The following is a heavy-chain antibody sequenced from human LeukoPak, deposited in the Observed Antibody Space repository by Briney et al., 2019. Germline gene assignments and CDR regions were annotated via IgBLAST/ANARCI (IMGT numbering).Heavy chain of an antibody. V-gene: IGHV4-4*07. Sequence: SETLSLTCTVSGGSISSYYWSWIRQPAGKGLEWIGRIYTSGSTNYNPSLKSRVTMSVDTSKNQFSLKLSSVTAADTAVYYCARASYYYGSGSYSYYFDYWGQGTPVTVSS. CDR2: IYTSGST. CDR1: GGSISSYY. D-gene: IGHD3-10*01. J-gene: IGHJ4*02. CDR3: ARASYYYGSGSYSYYFDY.